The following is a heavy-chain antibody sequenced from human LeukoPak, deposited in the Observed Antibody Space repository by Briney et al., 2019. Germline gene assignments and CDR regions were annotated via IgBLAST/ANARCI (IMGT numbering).Heavy chain of an antibody. J-gene: IGHJ3*02. CDR2: IYYSGST. Sequence: PSETLSLTCTVSGVSISSYYWTWIRQPPGEGLEWIGYIYYSGSTNCNPSLKSRVTLSVDTSKNQFSLKLSSVTAADTAVYYCARRLDAFDIWGQGTMVTVSS. CDR3: ARRLDAFDI. V-gene: IGHV4-59*12. CDR1: GVSISSYY. D-gene: IGHD6-25*01.